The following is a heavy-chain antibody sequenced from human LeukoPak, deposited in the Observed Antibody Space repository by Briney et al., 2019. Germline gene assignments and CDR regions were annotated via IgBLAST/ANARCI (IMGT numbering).Heavy chain of an antibody. CDR1: TFTFSDYY. CDR2: ISSSGSTI. J-gene: IGHJ3*02. CDR3: ARDHGITMVRGVTDAFDI. V-gene: IGHV3-11*01. Sequence: GGSPRLSCAASTFTFSDYYMSWIRQAPGKGLEWVSYISSSGSTIYYADSVKGRFAISRDNAKNSLYLQMNSLRAEDTAVYYCARDHGITMVRGVTDAFDIWGQGTMVTVSS. D-gene: IGHD3-10*01.